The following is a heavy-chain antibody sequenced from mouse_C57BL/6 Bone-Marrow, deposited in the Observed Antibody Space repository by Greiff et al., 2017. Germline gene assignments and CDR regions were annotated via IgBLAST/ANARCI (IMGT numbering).Heavy chain of an antibody. CDR1: GFTFSSYT. J-gene: IGHJ2*01. V-gene: IGHV5-9*01. CDR3: ERRNWDFDY. CDR2: ISGGGGNT. Sequence: EVMLVESGGGLVKPGGSLKLSCAASGFTFSSYTMSWVRQTPEKRLEWVATISGGGGNTYYPDSVKGRFTISRDNAKNTLYLQMSSLGSEDTALYYCERRNWDFDYWGQGTTLTVSS. D-gene: IGHD4-1*01.